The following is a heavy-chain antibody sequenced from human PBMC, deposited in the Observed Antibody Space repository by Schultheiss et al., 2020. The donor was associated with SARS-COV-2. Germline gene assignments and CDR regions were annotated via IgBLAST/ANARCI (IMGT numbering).Heavy chain of an antibody. Sequence: SETLSLTCTVSGGSISSGGYYWSWIRQHPGKGLEWIGSIYYSGSTNYNPSLKSRVTISVDTSKNQFSLKLSSVTAADTAVYYCARNYCSSTSCFEFDYWGQGTLVTVSS. D-gene: IGHD2-2*01. J-gene: IGHJ4*02. CDR3: ARNYCSSTSCFEFDY. CDR2: IYYSGST. CDR1: GGSISSGGYY. V-gene: IGHV4-61*08.